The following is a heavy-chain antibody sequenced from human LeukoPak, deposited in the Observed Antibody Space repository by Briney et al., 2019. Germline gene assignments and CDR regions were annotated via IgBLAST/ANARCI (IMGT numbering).Heavy chain of an antibody. CDR1: GYTLTELS. CDR2: FDPEDGET. D-gene: IGHD1-26*01. CDR3: ATDADSIVGATPYYYYGMDV. V-gene: IGHV1-24*01. Sequence: ASVKVSCKVSGYTLTELSMHWVRQAPGKGLEWMGGFDPEDGETIYAQKFQGRVIMTEDTSTDTAYMELSSLRSEDTAVYYCATDADSIVGATPYYYYGMDVWGQGTTVTVSS. J-gene: IGHJ6*02.